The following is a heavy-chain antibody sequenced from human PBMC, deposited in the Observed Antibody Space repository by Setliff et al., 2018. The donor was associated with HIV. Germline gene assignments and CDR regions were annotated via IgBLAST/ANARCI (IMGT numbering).Heavy chain of an antibody. V-gene: IGHV4-61*03. Sequence: SETLSLTCEVSGYSISSGYYWGWIRRAPGKGLEWIGYIYYRGSTNYNPSLKSRVTISIDTSKNHFSLKLCSVTAADTATYYGVRFSSLRGYHFDYWVQGTLVTVS. D-gene: IGHD5-12*01. CDR3: VRFSSLRGYHFDY. J-gene: IGHJ4*02. CDR1: GYSISSGYY. CDR2: IYYRGST.